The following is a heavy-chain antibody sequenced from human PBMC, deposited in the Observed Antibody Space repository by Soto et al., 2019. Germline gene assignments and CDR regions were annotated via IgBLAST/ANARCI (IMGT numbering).Heavy chain of an antibody. CDR1: GYTFTAYY. CDR3: ARRAETKGWNGFGADKYYFDF. D-gene: IGHD1-1*01. V-gene: IGHV1-46*01. CDR2: LIRSLGKS. Sequence: ASVKVSCKTSGYTFTAYYMNWVRQAPGQGLEGMGRLIRSLGKSSYAQKFKGRITITGDTSTSTAHMELSSLNSEDTAVYYCARRAETKGWNGFGADKYYFDFWGQGTLVTVSS. J-gene: IGHJ4*02.